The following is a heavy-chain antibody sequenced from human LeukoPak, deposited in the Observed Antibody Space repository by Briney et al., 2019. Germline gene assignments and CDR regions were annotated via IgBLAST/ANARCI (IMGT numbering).Heavy chain of an antibody. CDR2: IIPIFGIA. Sequence: SSVKVSCKASGGTFSSYAISWVRQAPGQGLEWMGRIIPIFGIANYVQKFQGRVTITADKSTSTAYMELSSLRSEDTAVYYCARDHEDTAHGLDWGQGTLVTVSS. V-gene: IGHV1-69*04. D-gene: IGHD5-18*01. CDR3: ARDHEDTAHGLD. CDR1: GGTFSSYA. J-gene: IGHJ4*02.